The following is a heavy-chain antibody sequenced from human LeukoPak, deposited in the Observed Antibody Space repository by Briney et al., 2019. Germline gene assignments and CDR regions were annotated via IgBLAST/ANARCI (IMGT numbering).Heavy chain of an antibody. CDR1: GFAFSFFA. Sequence: QPGRSLRLSCAASGFAFSFFAMSWLRQPPGKGLEWVSTINANSGATSYAASVRGRFTISRDNSKNKLYLQLNSLRAEDTAVYYCAKPISGGLAVTADWFDPWGQGTLVVVSS. CDR3: AKPISGGLAVTADWFDP. V-gene: IGHV3-23*01. J-gene: IGHJ5*01. CDR2: INANSGAT. D-gene: IGHD6-19*01.